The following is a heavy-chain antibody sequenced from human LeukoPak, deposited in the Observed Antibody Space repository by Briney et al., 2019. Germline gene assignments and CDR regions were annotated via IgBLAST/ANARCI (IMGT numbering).Heavy chain of an antibody. J-gene: IGHJ4*02. Sequence: GGSLRLSCAASGFTFSGSAMHWVRQAPDKGLEWVAFIRFDGTTTDYTDSVKGRFTISRDNSKNTLFLQMNSLRPEDTGVYFCAKPSGNCVDYWGQGTLVTVSS. CDR1: GFTFSGSA. CDR3: AKPSGNCVDY. D-gene: IGHD1-26*01. CDR2: IRFDGTTT. V-gene: IGHV3-30*02.